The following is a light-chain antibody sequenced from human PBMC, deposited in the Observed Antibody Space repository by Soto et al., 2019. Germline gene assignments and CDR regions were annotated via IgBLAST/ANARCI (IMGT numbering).Light chain of an antibody. Sequence: QSVVTQEPSLTVSPGGTVTLTCAITTGAVIIKYYPNWFQQKPGQAPRPLIYNTNNKHSWTPARFSGSLLGGRAALTLSGAQPEDEAEYYCLLYFGGVVIFGGGTQLTVL. CDR2: NTN. CDR3: LLYFGGVVI. CDR1: TGAVIIKYY. J-gene: IGLJ2*01. V-gene: IGLV7-43*01.